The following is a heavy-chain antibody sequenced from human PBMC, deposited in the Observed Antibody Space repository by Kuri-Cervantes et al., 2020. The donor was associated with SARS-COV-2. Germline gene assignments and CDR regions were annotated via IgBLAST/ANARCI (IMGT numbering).Heavy chain of an antibody. CDR1: GYTFTSYD. J-gene: IGHJ4*02. D-gene: IGHD4-17*01. CDR3: ARDQGIAPDYVFDY. V-gene: IGHV1-18*01. CDR2: ISAYNGNT. Sequence: ASVKVSCKASGYTFTSYDIDWVRQATGQGLEWMGWISAYNGNTNYAQKLQGRVTMTTDTSTSTAYMELRSLRSDDTAVYYCARDQGIAPDYVFDYWGQGTLVTVSS.